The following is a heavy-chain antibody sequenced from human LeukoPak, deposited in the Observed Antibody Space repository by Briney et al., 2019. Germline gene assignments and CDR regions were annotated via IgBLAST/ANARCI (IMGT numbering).Heavy chain of an antibody. CDR3: ARDPDIVATSSFDY. Sequence: GASVKVSCKASGYTFTGYYMHWVRQAPGQGLEWMGWINHNSGGTNYAQKFQGRVTMTRDTSISTAYMELSRLRSDDTAVYYCARDPDIVATSSFDYWGQGTLVTVSA. D-gene: IGHD5-12*01. V-gene: IGHV1-2*02. CDR2: INHNSGGT. J-gene: IGHJ4*02. CDR1: GYTFTGYY.